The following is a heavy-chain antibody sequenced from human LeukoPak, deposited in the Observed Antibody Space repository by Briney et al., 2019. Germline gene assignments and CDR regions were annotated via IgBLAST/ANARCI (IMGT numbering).Heavy chain of an antibody. V-gene: IGHV3-23*01. CDR2: IRGSGGST. J-gene: IGHJ4*02. Sequence: PGGSLRLSCAASGFTFSSYAMSWVRQAPGRGLEWVSSIRGSGGSTYYADSVRGRFTISRDNSKNTLYLQMNSLRAEDTAVYYYAKDLAADGASFFDYWGQGTLVTVSS. CDR3: AKDLAADGASFFDY. CDR1: GFTFSSYA. D-gene: IGHD6-13*01.